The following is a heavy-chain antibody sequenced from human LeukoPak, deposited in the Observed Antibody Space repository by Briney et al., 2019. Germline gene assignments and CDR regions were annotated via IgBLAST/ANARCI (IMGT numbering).Heavy chain of an antibody. Sequence: SETLSLTCTVSGGSISPHYWTWIRQTPGKGLEWIGYVYYNGLTSYNASLRSRLILSVDTARNQVSLMLTSVTAADTAVYYCTRERSTVTFDYWGQGTLVTVSS. CDR3: TRERSTVTFDY. J-gene: IGHJ4*02. CDR1: GGSISPHY. CDR2: VYYNGLT. D-gene: IGHD4-17*01. V-gene: IGHV4-59*11.